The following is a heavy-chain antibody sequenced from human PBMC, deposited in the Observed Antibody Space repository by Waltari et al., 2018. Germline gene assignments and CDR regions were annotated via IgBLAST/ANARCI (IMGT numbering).Heavy chain of an antibody. CDR1: GGSFSGYY. V-gene: IGHV4-34*01. Sequence: QVQLQQWGAGLLKPSETLSLTCAVYGGSFSGYYWSWIRQPPGKGLEWIGEINHSGSTNYNPSLKSRVTISVDTSKNQFSLKLSSVTAADTAVYYCASQGDSIVGATTYYYYYMDVWGKGTTVTVSS. CDR2: INHSGST. J-gene: IGHJ6*03. D-gene: IGHD1-26*01. CDR3: ASQGDSIVGATTYYYYYMDV.